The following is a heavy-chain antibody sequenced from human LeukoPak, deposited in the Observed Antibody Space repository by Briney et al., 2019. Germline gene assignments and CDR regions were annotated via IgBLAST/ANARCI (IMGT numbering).Heavy chain of an antibody. CDR3: ARDDIVVVPAARPNWFDP. CDR2: ISPYNGNT. Sequence: ASVKVSCKASGYTFTNYGISWVRQAPGQGLEWMGWISPYNGNTNYAQKLQGRVTMTTDTSTTTAYMELRSLRSDDTAVYYCARDDIVVVPAARPNWFDPWGQGTLVTVSS. J-gene: IGHJ5*02. V-gene: IGHV1-18*01. CDR1: GYTFTNYG. D-gene: IGHD2-2*01.